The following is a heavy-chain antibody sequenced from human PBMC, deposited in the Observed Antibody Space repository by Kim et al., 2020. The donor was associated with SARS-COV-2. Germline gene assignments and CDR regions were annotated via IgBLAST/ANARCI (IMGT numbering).Heavy chain of an antibody. CDR2: INHSGST. J-gene: IGHJ2*01. CDR1: GGSFSGYY. V-gene: IGHV4-34*01. Sequence: SETLSLTCAVYGGSFSGYYWSWIRQPPGKGLEWIGEINHSGSTNYNPSLKSRVTISVDTSKNQFSLKLSSVTAADTAVYYCARGPEDYGDYGTGNNYWYFDLWGRGTLVTVSS. D-gene: IGHD4-17*01. CDR3: ARGPEDYGDYGTGNNYWYFDL.